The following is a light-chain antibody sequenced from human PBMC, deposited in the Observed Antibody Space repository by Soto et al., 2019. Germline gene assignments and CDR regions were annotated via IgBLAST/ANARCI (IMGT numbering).Light chain of an antibody. CDR1: YRDVGGYNY. CDR2: DVS. J-gene: IGLJ1*01. Sequence: QSVLTQPASVSGSPGQSITISCTGTYRDVGGYNYVAWYQQYPGKAPKLMIYDVSFRPSGVSNRFSGSKSDITASLTISGLQAEDEADYYCSSYTSSSFQVFATGTKVTVL. V-gene: IGLV2-14*01. CDR3: SSYTSSSFQV.